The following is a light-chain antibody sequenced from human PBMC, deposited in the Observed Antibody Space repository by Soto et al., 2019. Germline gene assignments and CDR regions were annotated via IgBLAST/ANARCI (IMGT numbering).Light chain of an antibody. CDR1: QSISSW. CDR2: KAS. Sequence: DIQMTQSPSTLSASVGDRVTITCRASQSISSWLAWYQQKPGKAPKLLIYKASSLESGVPSRFSGSGSWTEFTLTISSLQPDDFATYYCQQYNSYSGVTFGGGTKVEIK. CDR3: QQYNSYSGVT. J-gene: IGKJ4*01. V-gene: IGKV1-5*03.